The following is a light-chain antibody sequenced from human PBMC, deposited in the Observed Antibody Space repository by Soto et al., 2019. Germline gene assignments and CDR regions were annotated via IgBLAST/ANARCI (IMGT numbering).Light chain of an antibody. CDR1: ISDVGGYNY. CDR2: EVS. CDR3: RSYSSSSPLV. J-gene: IGLJ1*01. V-gene: IGLV2-14*01. Sequence: QSLLTQPASVSGSPGQSITIACSGTISDVGGYNYVSWFQQHPGKAPKLLIYEVSNRPSGVSNRFSASKSGNTASLTISGLQAEDHATYYCRSYSSSSPLVFGTGTKVTVL.